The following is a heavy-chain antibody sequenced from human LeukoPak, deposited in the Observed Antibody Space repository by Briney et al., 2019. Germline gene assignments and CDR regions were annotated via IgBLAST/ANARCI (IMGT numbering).Heavy chain of an antibody. CDR1: GFTVSSNY. CDR3: AKSLEDYVWGSYRYHYDY. J-gene: IGHJ4*02. D-gene: IGHD3-16*02. CDR2: IYSGGST. Sequence: GGSLRLSCAASGFTVSSNYMSWVRQAPGKGLEWVSVIYSGGSTYYADSVKGRFTISRDNSKNTLYLQMNSLRAEDTAVYYCAKSLEDYVWGSYRYHYDYWGQGTLVTVSS. V-gene: IGHV3-53*01.